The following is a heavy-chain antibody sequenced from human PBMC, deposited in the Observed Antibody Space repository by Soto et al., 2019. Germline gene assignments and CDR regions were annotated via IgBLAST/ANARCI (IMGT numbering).Heavy chain of an antibody. V-gene: IGHV1-3*01. D-gene: IGHD4-17*01. Sequence: GASVKVSCKASGYTFTSYAMHWVRQAPGQRLEWMGWINAGNGNTKYSQKFQGRVTITRDTSASTAYMELSSLRSEDTAVYYCARVRRHAAVTTHLYYYGMDVWGQGPTVTVSS. CDR1: GYTFTSYA. CDR3: ARVRRHAAVTTHLYYYGMDV. J-gene: IGHJ6*02. CDR2: INAGNGNT.